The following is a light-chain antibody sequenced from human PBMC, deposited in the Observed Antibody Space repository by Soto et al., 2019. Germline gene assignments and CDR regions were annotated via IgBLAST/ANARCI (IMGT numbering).Light chain of an antibody. CDR3: QQRGNWPPT. J-gene: IGKJ1*01. V-gene: IGKV3-11*01. Sequence: EIVLTQSPATLSLSPGERATLSCRASQSVGKYLVWYQQKPGQAPKLLIYDASNRATGIPARFSGSGSGTDFTLTISSLEPEDFAVYYCQQRGNWPPTFGQGTKVEIK. CDR2: DAS. CDR1: QSVGKY.